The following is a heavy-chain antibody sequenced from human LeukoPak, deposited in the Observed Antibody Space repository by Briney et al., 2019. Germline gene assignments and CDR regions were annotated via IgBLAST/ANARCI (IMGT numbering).Heavy chain of an antibody. V-gene: IGHV4-38-2*02. CDR3: ARHSGSYPLEY. CDR2: IYHSGIT. D-gene: IGHD1-26*01. Sequence: PSETLSLTCTVSGYSISSGYYWGWIRQPPGKGLEWIGYIYHSGITYYNSSFKSRVTISVDTSKNQFSLKLSSVTAADTAVYYCARHSGSYPLEYWGQGTLVTVSS. J-gene: IGHJ4*02. CDR1: GYSISSGYY.